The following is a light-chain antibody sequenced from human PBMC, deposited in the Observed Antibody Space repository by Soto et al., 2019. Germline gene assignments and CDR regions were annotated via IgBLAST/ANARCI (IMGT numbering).Light chain of an antibody. J-gene: IGLJ2*01. CDR2: EGT. Sequence: QSVLTQPASVSGSPGQSITISCTGTSSDVGSYNLVSWYQHHPGKAPKLVIYEGTKRPSGVSSRFSGSKSGNTASLTISGLQAEDEGDYYCCSYTSNTVVFGGGTKLTVL. CDR1: SSDVGSYNL. V-gene: IGLV2-23*01. CDR3: CSYTSNTVV.